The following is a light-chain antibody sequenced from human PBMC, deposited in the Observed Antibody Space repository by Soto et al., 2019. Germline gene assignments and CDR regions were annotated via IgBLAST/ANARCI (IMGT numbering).Light chain of an antibody. Sequence: DIQMTQSPSTLSASVGDRVTITCRASQSISSWLAWYQQKPGKAPKLLIYKASSLESGVPSRFSGSGSGTEFTLTISSLQPDEFATDYCQQSWTFGQGTKVEIK. J-gene: IGKJ1*01. V-gene: IGKV1-5*03. CDR1: QSISSW. CDR2: KAS. CDR3: QQSWT.